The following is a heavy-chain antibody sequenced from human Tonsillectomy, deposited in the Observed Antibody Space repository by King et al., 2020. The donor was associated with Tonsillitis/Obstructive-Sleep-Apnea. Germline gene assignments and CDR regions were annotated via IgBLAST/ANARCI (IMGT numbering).Heavy chain of an antibody. V-gene: IGHV1-2*06. J-gene: IGHJ4*02. CDR2: INPNSGGT. CDR1: EYTFTGYY. Sequence: VQLVESATEVKKPGASVKVSCKASEYTFTGYYIHWVRQAPGHGLEWMGRINPNSGGTNYAQKFQGRVTMTRDTSISTAYMELSRLKSDDTAVYYCARDSCSSTSCYQGYWGQGTLVTVSS. D-gene: IGHD2-2*01. CDR3: ARDSCSSTSCYQGY.